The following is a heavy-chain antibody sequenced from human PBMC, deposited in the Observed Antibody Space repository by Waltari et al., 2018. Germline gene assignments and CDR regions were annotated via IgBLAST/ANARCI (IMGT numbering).Heavy chain of an antibody. J-gene: IGHJ4*02. CDR1: GFTFENFW. CDR2: IDNYGSIT. CDR3: ALDLGGYAGS. Sequence: EVQLVESGGGLVQPGWSLRLSCAASGFTFENFWMHWVRQVPGKGLVLVSRIDNYGSITTYADSVEGRFTISRDNAKNTLYLQMNSLTVADTALYYCALDLGGYAGSWGQGTMVTVSS. V-gene: IGHV3-74*01. D-gene: IGHD2-2*01.